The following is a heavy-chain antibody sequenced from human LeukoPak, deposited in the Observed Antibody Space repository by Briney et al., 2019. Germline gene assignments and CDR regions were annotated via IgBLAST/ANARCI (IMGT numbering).Heavy chain of an antibody. J-gene: IGHJ4*02. D-gene: IGHD2-21*02. CDR3: VKDGLAFCGGDCYSYFDY. V-gene: IGHV3-64D*06. CDR1: GFTFSVYA. CDR2: IMSNGGST. Sequence: PGGSLRLSCSASGFTFSVYAIHWVRQAPGKGVEYVSTIMSNGGSTYYADSVKGRFTISRDNSKNTVSLQMSSLRAEDTALYYCVKDGLAFCGGDCYSYFDYWGQGTLVTVSS.